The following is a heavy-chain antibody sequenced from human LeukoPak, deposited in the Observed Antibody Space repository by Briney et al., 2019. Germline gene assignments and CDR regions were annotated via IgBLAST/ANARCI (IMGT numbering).Heavy chain of an antibody. D-gene: IGHD6-13*01. J-gene: IGHJ5*02. CDR2: IWYDGSNK. CDR3: AREYVIAAAVQYNGFDP. CDR1: GFTFSSYG. Sequence: GGSLRLSCAASGFTFSSYGMNWVRQAPGKGLEWVAVIWYDGSNKYYADSVKGRFTISRDNSKNTLYLQMNSLIAEDTAVYYCAREYVIAAAVQYNGFDPWGQGTLVTVSS. V-gene: IGHV3-33*01.